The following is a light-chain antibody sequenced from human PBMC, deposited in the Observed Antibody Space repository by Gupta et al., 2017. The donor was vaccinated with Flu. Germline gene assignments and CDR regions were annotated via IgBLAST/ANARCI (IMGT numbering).Light chain of an antibody. CDR2: AAS. Sequence: GDRLTITGRASQGISSYLAWYQQKPGKAPKLLIYAASTWQSGVPERFSGSGSGTEFTLTISSLQPEDVATYYCQQLNSYPYTFGQGTKLEIK. CDR1: QGISSY. CDR3: QQLNSYPYT. J-gene: IGKJ2*01. V-gene: IGKV1-9*01.